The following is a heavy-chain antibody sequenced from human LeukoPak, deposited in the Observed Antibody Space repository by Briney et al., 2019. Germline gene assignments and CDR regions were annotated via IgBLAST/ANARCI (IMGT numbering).Heavy chain of an antibody. CDR2: IYTSGST. D-gene: IGHD2-15*01. CDR1: GDSISSGSYY. Sequence: SQTLSLTCTVSGDSISSGSYYWSWIRQPAGKGLEWIGRIYTSGSTNYNPSLKSRVTILVDTSKNQFSLKLSSVTAADTAVYYCARNGDYSQDFWGQGILVTVSS. V-gene: IGHV4-61*02. CDR3: ARNGDYSQDF. J-gene: IGHJ4*02.